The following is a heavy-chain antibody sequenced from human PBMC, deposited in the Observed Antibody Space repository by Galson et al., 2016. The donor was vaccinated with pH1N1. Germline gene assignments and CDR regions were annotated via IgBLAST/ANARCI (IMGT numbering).Heavy chain of an antibody. CDR3: AKGTIRGYSYGFDY. CDR2: ISGSGGST. CDR1: GFTFSSYA. Sequence: SLRLSCAASGFTFSSYAMSWVRQAPGKGLEWVSAISGSGGSTYYADSVKGRLTISRDYSKNTLYLQMNSLRAEDTAVYYCAKGTIRGYSYGFDYWGQGTLVTVSS. V-gene: IGHV3-23*01. D-gene: IGHD5-18*01. J-gene: IGHJ4*02.